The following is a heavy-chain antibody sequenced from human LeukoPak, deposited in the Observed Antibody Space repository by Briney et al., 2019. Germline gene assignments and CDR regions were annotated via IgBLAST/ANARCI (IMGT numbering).Heavy chain of an antibody. J-gene: IGHJ4*02. CDR3: ARDFHTDC. V-gene: IGHV3-21*01. CDR2: ISGGSSFT. Sequence: GGSLRLSCAASGFSFSSFSMNWVRQAPGKGLEWVSYISGGSSFTYYVDSVKGRFTISRDNAKNSLYLQMNSLRAEDTAVYYCARDFHTDCWGQGTLVTVSS. CDR1: GFSFSSFS.